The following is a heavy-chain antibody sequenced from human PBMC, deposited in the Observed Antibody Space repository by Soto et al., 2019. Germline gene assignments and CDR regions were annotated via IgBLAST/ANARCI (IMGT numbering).Heavy chain of an antibody. CDR3: ARDHQAYDILTGYYDH. Sequence: GGSLRLSCAASGFTFSSYGMHWVRQAPGKGLEWVAVIWYDGSNKNYADSVKGRFTISRDNSKNTLYLQMNSLRDEDTAVYYCARDHQAYDILTGYYDHGGQGTLVTVSS. CDR1: GFTFSSYG. V-gene: IGHV3-33*01. J-gene: IGHJ4*02. CDR2: IWYDGSNK. D-gene: IGHD3-9*01.